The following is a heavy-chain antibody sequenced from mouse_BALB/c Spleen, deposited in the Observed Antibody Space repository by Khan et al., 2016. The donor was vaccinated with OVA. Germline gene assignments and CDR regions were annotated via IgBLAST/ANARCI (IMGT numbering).Heavy chain of an antibody. CDR1: GFTFSNYG. V-gene: IGHV5-6-5*01. CDR2: ISSGDTT. CDR3: ARDYWFAY. J-gene: IGHJ3*01. Sequence: EVELVESGGGLVKPGGSLKLSCAASGFTFSNYGVSWVRQTPEKRLEWVASISSGDTTYYPDSVKGRFTISRDNARNILYLQISSLRSEETAMYYCARDYWFAYWGQGTLVTVSA.